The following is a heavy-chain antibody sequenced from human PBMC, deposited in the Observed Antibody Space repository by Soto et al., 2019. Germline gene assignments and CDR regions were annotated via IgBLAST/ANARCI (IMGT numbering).Heavy chain of an antibody. Sequence: QPWESLRLSCAASGFAFSSCAMTWVRQAQGKGLEWVAGISVSGDKAYYADSVKGRFTISRDNSKNNVFLKIASLRVEDTAVYYCATDQFRPGLLYSLGFLLPDYGHWGQGTLVTVSS. CDR2: ISVSGDKA. V-gene: IGHV3-23*01. D-gene: IGHD3-10*01. CDR3: ATDQFRPGLLYSLGFLLPDYGH. CDR1: GFAFSSCA. J-gene: IGHJ4*02.